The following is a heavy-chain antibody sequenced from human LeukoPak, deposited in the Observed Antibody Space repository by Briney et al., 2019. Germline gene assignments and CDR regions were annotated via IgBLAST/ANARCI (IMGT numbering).Heavy chain of an antibody. V-gene: IGHV4-59*01. CDR1: GGSISSYY. J-gene: IGHJ3*02. CDR2: IYYSWST. CDR3: ARGLLDGYTHPAAFDI. Sequence: PSETLSLTCTVSGGSISSYYWSWIRQPPGKGLEWIGYIYYSWSTNYNPSLKSRVTISVDTSKNQFSLKLSSVTAADTAVYYCARGLLDGYTHPAAFDIWGQGTMVTVSS. D-gene: IGHD5-24*01.